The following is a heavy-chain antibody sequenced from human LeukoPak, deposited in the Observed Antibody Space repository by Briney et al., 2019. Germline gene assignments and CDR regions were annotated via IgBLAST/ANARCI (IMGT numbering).Heavy chain of an antibody. CDR3: ARDHIESSSVGKDV. Sequence: SETLPLTCTVSGGSISSGGYYWSWIRQHPGKGLEWIGYIYYSGSTYYNPSLKSRVTISVDTSKNQFSLKLSSVTAADTAVYYCARDHIESSSVGKDVWGQGTTVTVSS. D-gene: IGHD6-6*01. CDR1: GGSISSGGYY. J-gene: IGHJ6*02. V-gene: IGHV4-31*03. CDR2: IYYSGST.